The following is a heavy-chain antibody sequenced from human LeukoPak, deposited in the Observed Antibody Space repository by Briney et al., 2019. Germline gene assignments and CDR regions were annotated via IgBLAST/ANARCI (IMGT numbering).Heavy chain of an antibody. Sequence: SETLSLTCAVYGGSFSRYYWSWIRQSPGKGLEWIAEINHRGDTNYNPSAKSRVTISVDTSKNQFSLKLSSVTAADTAVYYCASHRSPGDAFDIWGQGTMVTVSS. CDR2: INHRGDT. J-gene: IGHJ3*02. CDR3: ASHRSPGDAFDI. V-gene: IGHV4-34*01. CDR1: GGSFSRYY.